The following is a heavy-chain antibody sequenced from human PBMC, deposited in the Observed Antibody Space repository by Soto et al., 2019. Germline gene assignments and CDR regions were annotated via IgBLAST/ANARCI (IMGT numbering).Heavy chain of an antibody. CDR2: IYYSGST. Sequence: SETLSLTCTVSGGSISSGDYYWSWIRQPPGKGLEWIGYIYYSGSTYYNPSLKSRVTISVDTSKNQFSLKLSSVTAADTAVYYCARSPLTIFGVVTWLDYWGQGTLVTVSS. V-gene: IGHV4-30-4*01. CDR3: ARSPLTIFGVVTWLDY. D-gene: IGHD3-3*01. CDR1: GGSISSGDYY. J-gene: IGHJ4*02.